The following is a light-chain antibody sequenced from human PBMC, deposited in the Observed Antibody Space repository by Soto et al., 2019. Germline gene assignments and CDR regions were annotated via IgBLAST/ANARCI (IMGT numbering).Light chain of an antibody. V-gene: IGKV1-5*03. J-gene: IGKJ2*01. Sequence: DIQMTQSPSTLSASVGDRVTITCRASQSISSWLTWYQQKPGKAPKLLIYKAPSLESGVTSRLRGSGSGTVFTLTCSSRQPDDFATYYCQQYDSYYTFGQGTKLEIQ. CDR1: QSISSW. CDR2: KAP. CDR3: QQYDSYYT.